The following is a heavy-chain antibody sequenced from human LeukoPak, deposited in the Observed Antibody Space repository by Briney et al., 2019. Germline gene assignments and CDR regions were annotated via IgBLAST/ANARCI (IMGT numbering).Heavy chain of an antibody. CDR1: GYTFTSYA. CDR2: INTGTGNP. V-gene: IGHV7-4-1*02. J-gene: IGHJ4*02. D-gene: IGHD3-10*01. CDR3: ASFGAHSFDY. Sequence: GASVKLSCKTSGYTFTSYAMNWVRQAPGQGLEFMGWINTGTGNPTYAQGFTGRFVFSLDTSVSTAYLQISTLKPEDTAVYYCASFGAHSFDYWGQGTLVTVSS.